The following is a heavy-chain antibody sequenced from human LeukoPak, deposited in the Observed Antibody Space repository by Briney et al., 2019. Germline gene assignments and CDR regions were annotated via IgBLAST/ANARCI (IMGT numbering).Heavy chain of an antibody. CDR2: ISSSSSYI. Sequence: GGSLRLSCAASGFTFSSYSMNWARQAPGKGLEWVSSISSSSSYIYYADSVKGRFTISRDNSKNTLYLQMNSLRAEDTAVYYCARDGGDYGSGSYYAYWGEGTLVSVSS. CDR1: GFTFSSYS. CDR3: ARDGGDYGSGSYYAY. D-gene: IGHD3-10*01. J-gene: IGHJ4*02. V-gene: IGHV3-21*04.